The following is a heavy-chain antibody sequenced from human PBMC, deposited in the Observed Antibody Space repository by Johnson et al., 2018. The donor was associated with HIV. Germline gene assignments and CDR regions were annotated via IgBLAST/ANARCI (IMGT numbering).Heavy chain of an antibody. CDR2: ISSGSTV. Sequence: QVQLVESGGGLVKPGGSLRLSCAASGFTFSDYYMSWIRQAPGKGLEWVSYISSGSTVYYADSVKGRFTISRDNAKNSLYLQMNSLRAEDTAVYYCAKDGAAPASYGAFDIWGQGTMVTVSS. J-gene: IGHJ3*02. CDR1: GFTFSDYY. CDR3: AKDGAAPASYGAFDI. D-gene: IGHD2-8*01. V-gene: IGHV3-11*01.